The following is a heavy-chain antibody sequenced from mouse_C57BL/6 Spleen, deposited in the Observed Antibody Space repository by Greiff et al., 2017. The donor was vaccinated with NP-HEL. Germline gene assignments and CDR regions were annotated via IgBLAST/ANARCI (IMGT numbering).Heavy chain of an antibody. Sequence: EVQLQQSGPELVKPGASVKISCKASGYSFTGYYMNWVKQSPEKSLEWIGEINPSTGGTTYNQKFKAKATLTVDKSSSTAYMQLKSLTSEDSAVYYCASYCDFAYWGQGTLVTVSA. CDR2: INPSTGGT. CDR3: ASYCDFAY. CDR1: GYSFTGYY. D-gene: IGHD1-1*01. V-gene: IGHV1-42*01. J-gene: IGHJ3*01.